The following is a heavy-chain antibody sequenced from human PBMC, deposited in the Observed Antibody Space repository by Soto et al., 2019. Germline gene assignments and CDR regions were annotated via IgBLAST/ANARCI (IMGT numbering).Heavy chain of an antibody. J-gene: IGHJ4*02. V-gene: IGHV3-74*01. CDR3: AREGAEGYCSSTSCYEDY. Sequence: EVQLVESGGGLVQPGGSLRLSCAASGFTFSSYWMHWVRQAPGKGLVWVSRINSDGSSTSYADSVKGRFTICRDNAKNKXXLKMNSLRAEDTAVYYCAREGAEGYCSSTSCYEDYWGQGTLVTVSS. CDR2: INSDGSST. CDR1: GFTFSSYW. D-gene: IGHD2-2*01.